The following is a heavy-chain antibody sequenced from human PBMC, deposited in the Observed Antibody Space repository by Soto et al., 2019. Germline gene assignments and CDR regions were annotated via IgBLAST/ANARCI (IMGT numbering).Heavy chain of an antibody. D-gene: IGHD3-10*01. CDR1: GYTFTNYY. CDR3: ARRSYSWGFDN. J-gene: IGHJ4*02. V-gene: IGHV1-46*01. Sequence: ASVKVSCKASGYTFTNYYVHWVRQAPGQGLEWMGMINPRGGRTTYPQKFQGRVTMTTDTSTSTVYMELSSLRSEDTAVYYCARRSYSWGFDNWGQGTLVTVSS. CDR2: INPRGGRT.